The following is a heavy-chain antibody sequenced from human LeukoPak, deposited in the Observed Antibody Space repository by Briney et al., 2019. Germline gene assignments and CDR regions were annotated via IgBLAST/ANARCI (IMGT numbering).Heavy chain of an antibody. V-gene: IGHV3-48*01. Sequence: GGSLRLSCAASGFTFSSYSMNWVRQAPGKGLEWVSYISSSSSTIYYADSVKGRFTISRDNAKNSLYLQMNSLRAEDTALYYCAMIIAVADIYYFDYWGQGTLVTVSS. J-gene: IGHJ4*02. D-gene: IGHD6-19*01. CDR3: AMIIAVADIYYFDY. CDR1: GFTFSSYS. CDR2: ISSSSSTI.